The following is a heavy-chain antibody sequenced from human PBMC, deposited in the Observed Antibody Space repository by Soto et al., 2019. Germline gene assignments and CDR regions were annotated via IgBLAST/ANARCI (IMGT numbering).Heavy chain of an antibody. D-gene: IGHD5-12*01. CDR1: GGSISSGGYS. V-gene: IGHV4-30-2*01. J-gene: IGHJ5*02. CDR2: IYHSGST. Sequence: PSETLSLTCAVSGGSISSGGYSWSWIRQPPGKGLEWIGYIYHSGSTYYNPSLKSRVTISVDRSKNQFSLKLSSVTAADTAVYYCARVRRDGYNFDWFDPWGQGTLVTV. CDR3: ARVRRDGYNFDWFDP.